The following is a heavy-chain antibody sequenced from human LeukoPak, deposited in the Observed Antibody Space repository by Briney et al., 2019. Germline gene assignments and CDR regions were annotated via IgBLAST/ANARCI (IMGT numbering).Heavy chain of an antibody. Sequence: GGSLRLSCAASGFTFSNYAVSWVRQAPGKGLEWVSAITGSGGNTYYADSVKGRFTFSRDNSKNTVFLQMNSLRAEDTAVYYCAKWGDYDVLTGYYVSDYWGQGTLVTVSS. D-gene: IGHD3-9*01. CDR3: AKWGDYDVLTGYYVSDY. CDR1: GFTFSNYA. J-gene: IGHJ4*02. V-gene: IGHV3-23*01. CDR2: ITGSGGNT.